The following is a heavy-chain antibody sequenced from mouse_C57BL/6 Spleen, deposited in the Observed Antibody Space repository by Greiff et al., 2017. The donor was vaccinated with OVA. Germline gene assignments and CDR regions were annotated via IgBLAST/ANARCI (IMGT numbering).Heavy chain of an antibody. D-gene: IGHD2-4*01. J-gene: IGHJ4*01. Sequence: VQVVESGPGLVQPSQSLSITCTVSGFSLTSYGVHWVRQSPGKGLEWLGVIWRGGSTDYNAAFMSRLSITKDNSKSQVFFKMNSLQADDTAIYYCAKKRDYDYAMDYWGQGTSVTVSS. V-gene: IGHV2-5*01. CDR1: GFSLTSYG. CDR3: AKKRDYDYAMDY. CDR2: IWRGGST.